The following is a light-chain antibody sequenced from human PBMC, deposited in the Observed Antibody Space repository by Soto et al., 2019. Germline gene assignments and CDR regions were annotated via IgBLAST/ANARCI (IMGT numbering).Light chain of an antibody. Sequence: QSALTQPRSVSGSPGQSVTISCTGTSSDVGGYNYVSWYQQHPGKAPKLMIYDVSKRPSGVPDRFSGSKSGSTASLTISGLQAEDEADYYCCSYAGSRYVFGTGTKLTVL. J-gene: IGLJ1*01. CDR3: CSYAGSRYV. CDR1: SSDVGGYNY. CDR2: DVS. V-gene: IGLV2-11*01.